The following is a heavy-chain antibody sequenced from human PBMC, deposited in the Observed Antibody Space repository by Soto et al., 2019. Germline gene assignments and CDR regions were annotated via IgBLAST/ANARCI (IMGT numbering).Heavy chain of an antibody. V-gene: IGHV3-49*03. CDR2: IRSKAYGGTT. J-gene: IGHJ6*03. CDR1: GFTFGDYA. CDR3: TRDKRGYSGYEYYYYYYMDV. D-gene: IGHD5-12*01. Sequence: GGSLRLSCTASGFTFGDYAMSWFRQAPGKGLEWVVFIRSKAYGGTTEYAASVKGRFTISRDDSKSIAYLQMNSLKTEDTAVYYCTRDKRGYSGYEYYYYYYMDVWGKGTTVTVSS.